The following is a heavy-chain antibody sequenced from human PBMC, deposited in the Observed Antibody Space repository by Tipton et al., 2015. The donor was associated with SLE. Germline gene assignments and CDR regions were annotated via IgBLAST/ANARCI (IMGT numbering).Heavy chain of an antibody. CDR2: ISYDRGNK. Sequence: SLRLSCAASGFTFSSYAIHWVRQAPGKGLEWVAVISYDRGNKYYADSVKGRFTISRDNSKNTLYLQMNSLRAEDTAAYFCAKSGSSQSDYWGQGTLVTVS. CDR1: GFTFSSYA. J-gene: IGHJ4*02. V-gene: IGHV3-30*04. D-gene: IGHD5-12*01. CDR3: AKSGSSQSDY.